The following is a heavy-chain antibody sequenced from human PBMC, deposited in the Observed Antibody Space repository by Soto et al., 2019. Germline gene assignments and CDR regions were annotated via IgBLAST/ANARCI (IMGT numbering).Heavy chain of an antibody. V-gene: IGHV4-31*03. J-gene: IGHJ4*02. D-gene: IGHD1-26*01. CDR1: GGSISSGGYY. Sequence: QVQLQESGPGLVKPSQTLSLTCTVSGGSISSGGYYWSWIRQHPGKGLECNGYIYYSGSTYYNPSLKIRVTISVDTSKNQFSLKLSSVTAADTAVYYCAVMYSGSPGGTFRYWGQGSLVTVSS. CDR3: AVMYSGSPGGTFRY. CDR2: IYYSGST.